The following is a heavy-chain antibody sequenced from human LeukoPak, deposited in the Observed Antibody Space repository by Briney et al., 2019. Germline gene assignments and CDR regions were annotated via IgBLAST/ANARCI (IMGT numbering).Heavy chain of an antibody. V-gene: IGHV1-3*01. D-gene: IGHD6-19*01. Sequence: ASVKVSCKASGYSFTNYAIHWVCQAPGQRLEWMGWITVGNGNTKYLQKFQDRVTITRDTSANTVYTELSSLRSEDTAVYYCARDLKQFGGWLDYWGQGTLVTVSS. CDR2: ITVGNGNT. CDR1: GYSFTNYA. CDR3: ARDLKQFGGWLDY. J-gene: IGHJ4*02.